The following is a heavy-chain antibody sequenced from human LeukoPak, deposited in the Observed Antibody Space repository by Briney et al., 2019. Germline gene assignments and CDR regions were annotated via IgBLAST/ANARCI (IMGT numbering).Heavy chain of an antibody. V-gene: IGHV3-21*04. CDR2: ISSDSTYI. CDR1: GFTFSIYS. Sequence: GGSLRVSCAASGFTFSIYSMNWVRQAPGKGLEWLSSISSDSTYIYYADSVKGRFTISRDNSKNTLYLQMNSLRAEDTAVYYCAKDSLLVEMATSFDYWGQGTLVTVSS. J-gene: IGHJ4*02. CDR3: AKDSLLVEMATSFDY. D-gene: IGHD5-24*01.